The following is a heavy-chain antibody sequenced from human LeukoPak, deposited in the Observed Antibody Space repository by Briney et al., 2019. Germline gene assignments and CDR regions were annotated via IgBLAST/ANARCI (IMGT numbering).Heavy chain of an antibody. V-gene: IGHV3-7*01. CDR1: GFTFTNYW. CDR2: INEDGSEK. Sequence: PGGSLRLSCAASGFTFTNYWMIWVRQAPGKGLEWVANINEDGSEKYYVGSVEGRFTISRDNARNSVFLQMNSLRGDDTAMYYCASSSYSSSSYWGQGTLVTVPS. J-gene: IGHJ4*02. D-gene: IGHD6-6*01. CDR3: ASSSYSSSSY.